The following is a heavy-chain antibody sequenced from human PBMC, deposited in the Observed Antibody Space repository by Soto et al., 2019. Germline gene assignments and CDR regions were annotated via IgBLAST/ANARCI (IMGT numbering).Heavy chain of an antibody. CDR1: GFTFSDYY. V-gene: IGHV3-72*01. CDR2: IRNKAKSYTT. CDR3: VSANDYPTGYWYFDL. D-gene: IGHD5-12*01. Sequence: EVQLVESGGGLVQPGGSLRLSCAASGFTFSDYYMDWVRQAPGKGLEWVARIRNKAKSYTTEYAASVNGRFTDSRDHSKTSRYTQMNSLETEDTAVYYCVSANDYPTGYWYFDLWGRGTLVTVSS. J-gene: IGHJ2*01.